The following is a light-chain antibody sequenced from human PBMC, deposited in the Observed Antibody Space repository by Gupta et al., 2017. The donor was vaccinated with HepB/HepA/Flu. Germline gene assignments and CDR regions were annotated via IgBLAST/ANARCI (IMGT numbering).Light chain of an antibody. Sequence: QSVVTQSPSVSGTPGQSVIISCSGSTSNIGDNTVNWYQQVPGMAPKVLMFSNNQRPSGVPDRFSGSKSGTSASLAISGLQAEDEAVYFCAVWDDSRNGLIFGGGTNLTVL. CDR1: TSNIGDNT. CDR2: SNN. CDR3: AVWDDSRNGLI. J-gene: IGLJ2*01. V-gene: IGLV1-44*01.